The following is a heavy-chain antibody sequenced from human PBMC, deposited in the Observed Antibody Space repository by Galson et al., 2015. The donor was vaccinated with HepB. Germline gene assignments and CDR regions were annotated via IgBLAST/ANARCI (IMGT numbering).Heavy chain of an antibody. J-gene: IGHJ6*02. V-gene: IGHV3-21*01. CDR3: ARGIRVRGAYYYYGMDV. CDR2: ISSSSSYI. D-gene: IGHD3-10*01. Sequence: SLRLSCAVSGFTFSSYSMNWVRQAPGKGLEWVSSISSSSSYIYYADSVKGRFTISRDNAKNSLYLQMNSLRAEDTAVYYCARGIRVRGAYYYYGMDVWGQGTTVTVSS. CDR1: GFTFSSYS.